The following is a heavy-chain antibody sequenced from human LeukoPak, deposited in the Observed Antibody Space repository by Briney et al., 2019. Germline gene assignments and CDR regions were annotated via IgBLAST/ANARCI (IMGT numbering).Heavy chain of an antibody. D-gene: IGHD4-11*01. Sequence: SETLSLTCTVSGASISGYLWTWIRQPPGKGLEWIGYVDHTGSTKFNPSLNGRVSISRDTSNNFFSLRLRSVTAADTAVYFCARGRVSSSTWYSTYYYFFYMDFWGKGTTVTVSS. J-gene: IGHJ6*03. CDR2: VDHTGST. CDR3: ARGRVSSSTWYSTYYYFFYMDF. V-gene: IGHV4-59*01. CDR1: GASISGYL.